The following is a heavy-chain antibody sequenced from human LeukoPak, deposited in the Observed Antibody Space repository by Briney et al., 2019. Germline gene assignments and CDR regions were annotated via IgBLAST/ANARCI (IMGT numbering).Heavy chain of an antibody. CDR2: IKPGGSDE. J-gene: IGHJ4*02. CDR1: GFTFSSYW. Sequence: PGGSLRLSCAASGFTFSSYWMNWVRQAPGKGLEWVANIKPGGSDESYVDSVKGRFTISRDNAKNSLYLQMNSLRAEDTAVYYCARENFQYWAQGTLVTVSS. V-gene: IGHV3-7*04. CDR3: ARENFQY.